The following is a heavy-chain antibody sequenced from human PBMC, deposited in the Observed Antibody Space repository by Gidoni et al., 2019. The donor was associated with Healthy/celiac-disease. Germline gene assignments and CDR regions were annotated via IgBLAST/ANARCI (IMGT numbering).Heavy chain of an antibody. CDR2: ISYDGSNK. CDR3: AKEGYSGYY. D-gene: IGHD5-12*01. Sequence: QVQLVESGGGVVQPGRSLRLSCAASGFTFSSYGMHWVRQAPGKGLEWVAVISYDGSNKYYADSVKGRFTISRDNSKNTLYLQMNSLRAEDTAVYYCAKEGYSGYYWGQGTLVTVSS. CDR1: GFTFSSYG. J-gene: IGHJ4*02. V-gene: IGHV3-30*18.